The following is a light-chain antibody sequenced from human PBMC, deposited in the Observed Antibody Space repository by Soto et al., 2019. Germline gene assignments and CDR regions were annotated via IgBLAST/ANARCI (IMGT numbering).Light chain of an antibody. CDR2: DAC. Sequence: DIQMTQSPSTLSASVGDRVTITCRASQSISTWLAWYQQKPGRAPKLLIYDACSLESRVPSRFSGSGAWTEFTLTISGLQPDDSATYYFQMHNNRFGPGTKVDIK. CDR3: QMHNNR. V-gene: IGKV1-5*01. CDR1: QSISTW. J-gene: IGKJ3*01.